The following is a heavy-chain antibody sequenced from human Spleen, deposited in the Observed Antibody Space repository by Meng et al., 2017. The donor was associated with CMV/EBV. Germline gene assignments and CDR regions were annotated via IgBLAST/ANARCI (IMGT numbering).Heavy chain of an antibody. CDR1: GFTVISNY. CDR2: IDSAGTT. Sequence: GGSLRLSCEASGFTVISNYMSWVRQAPGKGLEWVSTIDSAGTTSDSVKGRFTISRDKSKNTLYLQMNSLRTEDTAVYYCATVNRRHCRGTRSYRGGVYWGQGTLVTVSS. J-gene: IGHJ4*02. CDR3: ATVNRRHCRGTRSYRGGVY. D-gene: IGHD2-2*02. V-gene: IGHV3-66*02.